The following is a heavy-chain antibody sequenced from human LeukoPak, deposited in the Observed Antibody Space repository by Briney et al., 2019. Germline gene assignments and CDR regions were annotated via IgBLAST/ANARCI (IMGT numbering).Heavy chain of an antibody. CDR1: GGTFSSYA. J-gene: IGHJ4*02. CDR2: IIPIFGTA. D-gene: IGHD3-22*01. CDR3: ASQPLRRNSSGPPQEFDY. Sequence: ASVKVSCKASGGTFSSYAISWVRQAPGQGLEWMGRIIPIFGTANYAQKFQGRVTMTTDESTSTAYMELSSLRSEDTAVYYCASQPLRRNSSGPPQEFDYWGQGTLVTVSS. V-gene: IGHV1-69*05.